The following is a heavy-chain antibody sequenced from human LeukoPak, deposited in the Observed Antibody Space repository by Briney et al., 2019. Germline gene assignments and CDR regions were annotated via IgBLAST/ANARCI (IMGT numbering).Heavy chain of an antibody. V-gene: IGHV3-33*05. Sequence: PGGSLRLSCAASGFTFTFSTSGMHWVRQAPGQGLEWVAFIKYDDSEKSYADSVKGRCTTSRDNSKNTVYLQMNSLRGEDPAVYYCAREGGTVEVGEFEDWGQGTLVPLSS. CDR3: AREGGTVEVGEFED. CDR1: GFTFTFSTSG. CDR2: IKYDDSEK. D-gene: IGHD1-7*01. J-gene: IGHJ4*02.